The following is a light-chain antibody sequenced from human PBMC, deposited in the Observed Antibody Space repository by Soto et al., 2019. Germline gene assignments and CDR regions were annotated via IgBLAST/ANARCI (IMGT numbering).Light chain of an antibody. J-gene: IGLJ3*02. CDR1: SSDVGGYNY. V-gene: IGLV2-14*01. CDR3: SSYTSSSTWV. CDR2: EVS. Sequence: QSALTQPASVSGSPGQSITISCTGTSSDVGGYNYVSWYQQHPGKAPKLMIYEVSNRPSGVSNRFSGSKYGNTASLTISGLQAEDEADYNCSSYTSSSTWVFGGGTKLTVL.